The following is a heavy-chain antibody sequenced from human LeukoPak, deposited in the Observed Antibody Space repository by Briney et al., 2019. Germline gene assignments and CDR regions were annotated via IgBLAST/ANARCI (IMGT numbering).Heavy chain of an antibody. CDR1: GFTFDDYA. D-gene: IGHD1-26*01. V-gene: IGHV3-9*01. Sequence: GGSLRLSCAASGFTFDDYAMHWVRQAPGKGLEWASGVSWNSGGIGYADSVKGRFTISRDNAKNSLYLQMNSLRVDDTAVYYCARGDFESGTYNDAFDIWGQGTMVTVS. J-gene: IGHJ3*02. CDR2: VSWNSGGI. CDR3: ARGDFESGTYNDAFDI.